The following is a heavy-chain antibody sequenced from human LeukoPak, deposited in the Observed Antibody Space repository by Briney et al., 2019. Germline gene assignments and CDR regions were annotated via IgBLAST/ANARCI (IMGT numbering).Heavy chain of an antibody. CDR1: GFTFSGYA. Sequence: PGASLRLSCATSGFTFSGYAMNWVRLAPGKGLQWVSTITGSGARSYYADSVKGRFTISRDNSQNTLYLQMNGLRAEDTAVYYRAKATSESSGYKFDSWGQGTLVTVSS. V-gene: IGHV3-23*01. J-gene: IGHJ4*02. CDR2: ITGSGARS. CDR3: AKATSESSGYKFDS. D-gene: IGHD3-22*01.